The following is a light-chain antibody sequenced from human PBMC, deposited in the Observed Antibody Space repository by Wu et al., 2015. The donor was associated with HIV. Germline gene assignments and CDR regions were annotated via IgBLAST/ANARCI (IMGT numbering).Light chain of an antibody. CDR1: QSVSTTS. Sequence: IVLTQSPGTLSLSPGERATLSCRASQSVSTTSLVWYQQKPGQAPRLLIYGTSSRAAGIPERFSGRGSGTDFTPTISRLEPEDFAVYYCQHYGTSPPYTFGQGTKLEIK. J-gene: IGKJ2*01. V-gene: IGKV3-20*01. CDR2: GTS. CDR3: QHYGTSPPYT.